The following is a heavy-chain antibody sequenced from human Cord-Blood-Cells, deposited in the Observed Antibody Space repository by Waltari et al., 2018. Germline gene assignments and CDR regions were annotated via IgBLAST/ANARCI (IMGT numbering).Heavy chain of an antibody. D-gene: IGHD3-10*01. CDR2: IIPIFGTA. J-gene: IGHJ5*02. CDR3: ARDFARGESWFDP. V-gene: IGHV1-69*06. CDR1: GVTFITYA. Sequence: QAPPVQSAAEVKKPGPSVKVSCKASGVTFITYAFGWFRTAPGQGLEWLGGIIPIFGTANYAQKFQGRVTITADKSTSTAYMELSSLRSEDTAVYYCARDFARGESWFDPWGQGTLVTVSS.